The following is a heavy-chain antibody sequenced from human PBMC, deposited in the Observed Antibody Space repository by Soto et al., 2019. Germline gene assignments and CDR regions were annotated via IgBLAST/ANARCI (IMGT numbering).Heavy chain of an antibody. V-gene: IGHV3-11*05. CDR2: ISGSGSDT. CDR3: ARVSRQPDY. J-gene: IGHJ4*02. CDR1: GFTFSSYW. Sequence: PGGSLRLSCAASGFTFSSYWMSWVRQSPGKGLEWVSYISGSGSDTNYADSVKGRFTISRDNSKNSLYLEMNSLTDEDTAVYYCARVSRQPDYWGQGTLVTVSS.